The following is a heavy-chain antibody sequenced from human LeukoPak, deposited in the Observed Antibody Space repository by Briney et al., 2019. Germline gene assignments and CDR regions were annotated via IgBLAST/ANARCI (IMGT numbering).Heavy chain of an antibody. V-gene: IGHV3-74*01. Sequence: GASLRLSCATSGFTFSSYGMHWVRQVPGKGLVWVSQINIHSDGRSTIYADSVKGRFIISRDNGKNTVYLRMNSLRAEDTAVYYCARGGYSSSWYLDYWGQGTLVTAPS. CDR2: INIHSDGRST. CDR3: ARGGYSSSWYLDY. D-gene: IGHD6-13*01. J-gene: IGHJ4*02. CDR1: GFTFSSYG.